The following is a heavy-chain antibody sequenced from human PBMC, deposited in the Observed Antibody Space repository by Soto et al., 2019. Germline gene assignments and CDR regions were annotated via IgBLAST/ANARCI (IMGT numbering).Heavy chain of an antibody. CDR1: GFTFSSYA. D-gene: IGHD6-6*01. Sequence: PGGSLRLSCAASGFTFSSYAMHWVRQAPGKGLEWVAVISYDGSNKYYADSVKGRFTISRDNSKNTLYLQMNSLRAEDTAVYYCARDGALAARSFGYWGQGTLVTVS. CDR2: ISYDGSNK. CDR3: ARDGALAARSFGY. J-gene: IGHJ4*02. V-gene: IGHV3-30-3*01.